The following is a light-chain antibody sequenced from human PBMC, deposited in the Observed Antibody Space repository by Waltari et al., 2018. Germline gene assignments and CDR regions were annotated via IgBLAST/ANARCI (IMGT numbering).Light chain of an antibody. V-gene: IGKV1-9*01. Sequence: DSQLTQSPSFLSASVGDRVTITCRASQVISSYLAWYKQKPGKTPRLLIYGASTLQSGVPSRFSRSGSGTAFTLTVSSLQPEDFATYYCQQLHSYPLSFGGGTKVEIK. J-gene: IGKJ4*01. CDR3: QQLHSYPLS. CDR2: GAS. CDR1: QVISSY.